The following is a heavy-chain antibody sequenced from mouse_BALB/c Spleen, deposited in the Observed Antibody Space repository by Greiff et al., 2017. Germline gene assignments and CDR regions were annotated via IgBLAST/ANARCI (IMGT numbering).Heavy chain of an antibody. D-gene: IGHD1-1*01. CDR1: GFTFSSYA. CDR2: ISSGGST. CDR3: ASGGNYYGSSYYAMDY. V-gene: IGHV5-6-5*01. J-gene: IGHJ4*01. Sequence: EVQGVESGGGLVKPGGSLKLSCAASGFTFSSYAMSWVRQTPEKRLEWVASISSGGSTYYPDSVKGRFTISRDNARNILYLQMSSLRSEDTAMYYCASGGNYYGSSYYAMDYWGQGTSVTVSS.